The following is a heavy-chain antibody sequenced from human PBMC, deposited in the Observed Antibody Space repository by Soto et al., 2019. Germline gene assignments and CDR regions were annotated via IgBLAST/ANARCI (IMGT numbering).Heavy chain of an antibody. CDR3: ARVGYSYGSFDY. D-gene: IGHD5-18*01. CDR2: INHSGST. V-gene: IGHV4-34*01. CDR1: GGSFSGYY. Sequence: QVQLQQWGAGLLKPSETLSLTCAVYGGSFSGYYWSWIRQPPGKGLVWIGEINHSGSTNYNPSLKSRVTISVDTSKNQFSLKLSSVTAADTAVYYCARVGYSYGSFDYWGQGTLVTVSS. J-gene: IGHJ4*02.